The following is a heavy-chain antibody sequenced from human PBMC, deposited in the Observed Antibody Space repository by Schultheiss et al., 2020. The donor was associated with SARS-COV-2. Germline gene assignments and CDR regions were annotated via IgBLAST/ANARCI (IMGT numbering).Heavy chain of an antibody. CDR2: IIPIFGTA. J-gene: IGHJ4*02. CDR3: ARELGGGPDY. D-gene: IGHD2-15*01. V-gene: IGHV1-69*13. CDR1: GGTFSSYA. Sequence: SVKVSCKASGGTFSSYAISWVRQAPGQGLEWMGGIIPIFGTANYAQKFQGRVTITADESTSTAYMELRSLRSDDTAVYYCARELGGGPDYWGQGTLVTVSS.